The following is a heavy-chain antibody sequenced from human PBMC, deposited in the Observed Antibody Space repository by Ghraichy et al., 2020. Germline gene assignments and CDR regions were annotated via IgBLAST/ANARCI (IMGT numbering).Heavy chain of an antibody. D-gene: IGHD6-19*01. CDR3: ARRNPAYSGGWGFDS. CDR1: GYTFTTYD. J-gene: IGHJ4*02. Sequence: ASVKVSCKASGYTFTTYDINWVRQATGQGLEWMGWMNPNSGNTGYAQKFRDRVIVTRDTSINTAYMELTSLISEDTAVYYCARRNPAYSGGWGFDSWGQGTLVTVSS. V-gene: IGHV1-8*01. CDR2: MNPNSGNT.